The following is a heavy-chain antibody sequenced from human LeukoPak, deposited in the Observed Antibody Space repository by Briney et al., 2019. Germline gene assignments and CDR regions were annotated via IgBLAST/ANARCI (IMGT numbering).Heavy chain of an antibody. Sequence: ASVKVSCKTSGYTFTSYYMHWVRQAPGQGLEWMGIINPSGGSTSYAQKFQGRVTMTRDTSTSTVYMELSSLRSEDTAVYYCARALIVGGSFDYWGQGTLVTVSS. CDR3: ARALIVGGSFDY. D-gene: IGHD2-15*01. CDR2: INPSGGST. J-gene: IGHJ4*02. V-gene: IGHV1-46*01. CDR1: GYTFTSYY.